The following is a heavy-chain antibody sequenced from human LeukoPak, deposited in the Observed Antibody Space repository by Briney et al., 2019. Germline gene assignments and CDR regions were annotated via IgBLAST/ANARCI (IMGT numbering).Heavy chain of an antibody. Sequence: SETLSLTCTVSGGSISSYYWSWIRQPPGKGLEWIGYIYYSGSTNYNPSLKSRVTISVDTSKNQFSLKLSSVTAADTAVYYCARGSSTVVTLRYYGMDVWGQGTTVTVSS. CDR3: ARGSSTVVTLRYYGMDV. CDR2: IYYSGST. D-gene: IGHD4-23*01. J-gene: IGHJ6*02. V-gene: IGHV4-59*01. CDR1: GGSISSYY.